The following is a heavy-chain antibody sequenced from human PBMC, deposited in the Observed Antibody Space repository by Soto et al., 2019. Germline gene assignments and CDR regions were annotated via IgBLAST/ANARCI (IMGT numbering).Heavy chain of an antibody. CDR1: GFTFSSYA. D-gene: IGHD6-19*01. Sequence: EVQLLESGGGLVQPGGSLRLSCAASGFTFSSYAMSWVRQATGKGLEWVSAISGSGGSTYYADSVKGRFTISRDNCKNTLYLRMNSLSADDTAVYYCAKGGLRYSSGWYVYWGQGTLVTVSS. J-gene: IGHJ4*02. CDR3: AKGGLRYSSGWYVY. CDR2: ISGSGGST. V-gene: IGHV3-23*01.